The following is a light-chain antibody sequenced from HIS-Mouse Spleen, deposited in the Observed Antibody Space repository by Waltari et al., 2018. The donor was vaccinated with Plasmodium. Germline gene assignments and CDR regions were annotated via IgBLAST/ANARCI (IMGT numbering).Light chain of an antibody. CDR1: ALPTKY. V-gene: IGLV3-10*01. J-gene: IGLJ3*02. Sequence: SYELTQPPSVSVSPGQTARIPCSGDALPTKYAYWYQQKSGQAPVLVIYEDSKRPSGIPGRFSGSSSGTMATLTISGAQVEDEADYYCYSTDSSGNHRVFGGGTKLTVL. CDR2: EDS. CDR3: YSTDSSGNHRV.